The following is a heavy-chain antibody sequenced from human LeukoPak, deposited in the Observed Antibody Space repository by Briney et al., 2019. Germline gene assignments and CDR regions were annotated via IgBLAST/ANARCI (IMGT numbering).Heavy chain of an antibody. CDR2: IYYSGST. V-gene: IGHV4-59*08. CDR1: GGSISSYY. J-gene: IGHJ6*02. D-gene: IGHD1-7*01. CDR3: ASTPLTGTDYYYGMDV. Sequence: PSETLSLTCTVTGGSISSYYWSWIRQPPGKGLEWIGYIYYSGSTNYNPSLKSRVTISVDTSKNQFSLKLSSVTAADTAVYYCASTPLTGTDYYYGMDVWGQGTTVTVSS.